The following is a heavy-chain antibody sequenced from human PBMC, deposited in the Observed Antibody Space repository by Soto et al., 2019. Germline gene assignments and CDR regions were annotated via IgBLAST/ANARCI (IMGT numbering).Heavy chain of an antibody. D-gene: IGHD6-19*01. J-gene: IGHJ3*02. V-gene: IGHV1-2*02. CDR2: INPNTGGT. CDR3: TRARGAGTSDAFDI. Sequence: QVQLVQSGPEVKKFGASVKVSCKASGYTFTDYYLHWVRQAPGQGLECLGWINPNTGGTDSAQRFQGRVTMTRDTSIRIAYMELSRLTSDDTATYYCTRARGAGTSDAFDIWGQGTMVTVS. CDR1: GYTFTDYY.